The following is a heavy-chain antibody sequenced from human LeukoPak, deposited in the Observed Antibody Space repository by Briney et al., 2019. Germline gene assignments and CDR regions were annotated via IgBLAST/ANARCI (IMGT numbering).Heavy chain of an antibody. CDR3: ARGPRRYDILTGYYPNFDY. V-gene: IGHV4-34*01. J-gene: IGHJ4*02. CDR2: INHSGST. CDR1: GGSFSGYY. D-gene: IGHD3-9*01. Sequence: PSESLSLTCAVYGGSFSGYYWSWIRQPPGKGLEWIGEINHSGSTNYNPSLKSRVTISVDTSKNQFSLKLSSVTAADTAVYYCARGPRRYDILTGYYPNFDYWGQGTLVTVSS.